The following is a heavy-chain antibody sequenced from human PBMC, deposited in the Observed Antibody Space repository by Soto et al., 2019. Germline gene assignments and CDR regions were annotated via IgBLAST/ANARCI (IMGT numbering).Heavy chain of an antibody. CDR1: GYTFTNNY. Sequence: ASVKVSCKASGYTFTNNYVSWVRQATGQGLEWMGWMNPGSGDTGYAQKFQGRVTMTRDISIATAYMELNSLTSEDTATYYCARMESFGSLNWFDPWGQGTLVTVSS. CDR3: ARMESFGSLNWFDP. V-gene: IGHV1-8*02. CDR2: MNPGSGDT. D-gene: IGHD5-18*01. J-gene: IGHJ5*02.